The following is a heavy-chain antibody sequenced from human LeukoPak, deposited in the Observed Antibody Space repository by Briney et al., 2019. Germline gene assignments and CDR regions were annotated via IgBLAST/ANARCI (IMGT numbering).Heavy chain of an antibody. V-gene: IGHV3-30*18. CDR2: ISYDGSNK. D-gene: IGHD1-1*01. CDR3: AKDGGTSGFDH. CDR1: GITFSIYG. Sequence: GGSLRLCCAASGITFSIYGMHGVRQAPGKGLEMVSVISYDGSNKYYAESVKGRFTTSRDNSKDTLYLQMNSLGAEYTAVYYCAKDGGTSGFDHWGQGTLVTVSS. J-gene: IGHJ5*02.